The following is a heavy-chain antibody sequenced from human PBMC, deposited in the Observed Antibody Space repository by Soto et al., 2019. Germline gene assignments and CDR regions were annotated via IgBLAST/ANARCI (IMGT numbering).Heavy chain of an antibody. Sequence: GASVKVSCKASGYTFTSYDINWVRQATGQGLEWMGWMNPNSGNTGYAQKFQGRVTMTRNTSISTAYMELSSLRSEDTAVYYCAVWAYSALERTYAFDIWGQGTMVTVSS. J-gene: IGHJ3*02. D-gene: IGHD2-21*01. CDR1: GYTFTSYD. CDR3: AVWAYSALERTYAFDI. V-gene: IGHV1-8*01. CDR2: MNPNSGNT.